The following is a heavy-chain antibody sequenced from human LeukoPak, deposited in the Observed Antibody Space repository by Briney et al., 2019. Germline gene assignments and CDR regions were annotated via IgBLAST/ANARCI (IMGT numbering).Heavy chain of an antibody. J-gene: IGHJ4*02. CDR2: IYYSGST. D-gene: IGHD5-18*01. CDR1: GGSISSYY. CDR3: ARRGYSYGFHFDY. V-gene: IGHV4-59*05. Sequence: SETLSLTCTVSGGSISSYYWSWIRQPPGKGLEWIGSIYYSGSTYYNPSLKSRVTISVDTSKNQFSLKLSSVTAADTAVYYCARRGYSYGFHFDYWGQGTLVTVSS.